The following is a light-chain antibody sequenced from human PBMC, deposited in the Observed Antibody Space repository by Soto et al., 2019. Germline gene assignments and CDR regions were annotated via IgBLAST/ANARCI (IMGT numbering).Light chain of an antibody. CDR3: QQYSASPRT. V-gene: IGKV3-20*01. CDR1: RTVDGNY. Sequence: PGERATLSCRASRTVDGNYLARYHQKPGQPPRLLIHSASTRAPGIPDRFSASGAGTDFTLTISRLEPEDSAVYYCQQYSASPRTFGPGTKVDIK. J-gene: IGKJ3*01. CDR2: SAS.